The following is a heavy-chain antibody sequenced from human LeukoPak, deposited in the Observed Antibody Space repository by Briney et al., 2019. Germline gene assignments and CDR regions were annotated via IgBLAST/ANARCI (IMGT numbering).Heavy chain of an antibody. V-gene: IGHV4-61*02. J-gene: IGHJ6*03. D-gene: IGHD1-26*01. CDR1: GGSISSGGYY. Sequence: SETLSLTCTVSGGSISSGGYYWSWIRQPAGKGLEWIGRIYTSGSTNYNPSLKSRVTISVDTSKNQFSLKLSSVTAADTAVYYCARAQGSYYHYYMDVWGKGTTVTVSS. CDR3: ARAQGSYYHYYMDV. CDR2: IYTSGST.